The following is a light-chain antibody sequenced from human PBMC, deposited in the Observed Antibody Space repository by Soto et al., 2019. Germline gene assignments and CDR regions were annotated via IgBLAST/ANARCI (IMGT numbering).Light chain of an antibody. CDR2: GAS. J-gene: IGKJ5*01. CDR3: QHYGRSPIT. V-gene: IGKV3-20*01. CDR1: QSVNSG. Sequence: EIVFTQSPGTLSLSPGERATLSCRASQSVNSGLAWYQHKPGQAPRLLISGASSRATGIPDRFSGSGSATDFTLTISRLEPEDFALYYCQHYGRSPITFGQGTRLEIK.